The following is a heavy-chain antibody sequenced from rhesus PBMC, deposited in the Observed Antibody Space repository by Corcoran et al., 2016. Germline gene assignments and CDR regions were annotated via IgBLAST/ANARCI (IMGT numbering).Heavy chain of an antibody. CDR1: GFMFSSSS. CDR2: IRDKSSNYET. V-gene: IGHV3-118*01. Sequence: EVQLVESGGGLVQPGGSLRLSCAASGFMFSSSSIHWVRQASGKGLEWVGRIRDKSSNYETGYAASVKGRCTISRDDSKNTAYLQMNGLKTEDTAVYYCRTAAATFDSWGQGILVTVSS. D-gene: IGHD6-25*01. CDR3: RTAAATFDS. J-gene: IGHJ4*01.